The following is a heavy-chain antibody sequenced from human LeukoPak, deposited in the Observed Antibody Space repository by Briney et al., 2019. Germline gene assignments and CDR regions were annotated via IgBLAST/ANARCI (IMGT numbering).Heavy chain of an antibody. CDR3: ARDGANDDTSGYRADF. CDR2: ISHSGYSV. D-gene: IGHD3-22*01. J-gene: IGHJ4*02. Sequence: GGSLRLSCAASGFRFSDYYMNWFRQTPGKGPEWLSYISHSGYSVQYADSVRGRFTISRDNDKNSLYLQMNSLRVEDTAVYYCARDGANDDTSGYRADFWGPGTLVTVSS. CDR1: GFRFSDYY. V-gene: IGHV3-11*01.